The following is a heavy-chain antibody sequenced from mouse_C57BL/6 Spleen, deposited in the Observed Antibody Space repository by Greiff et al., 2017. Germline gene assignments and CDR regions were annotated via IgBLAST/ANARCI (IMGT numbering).Heavy chain of an antibody. Sequence: ESGPGLVKPSQSLSLTCSVTGYSITSGYYWNWIRQFPGNKLEWMGYISYDGSNNYNPSLKNRISITRDTSKNQFFLKLNSVTTEDTATYYCAIHGSSYGWFAYWGQGTLVTVSA. D-gene: IGHD1-1*01. CDR2: ISYDGSN. V-gene: IGHV3-6*01. CDR1: GYSITSGYY. CDR3: AIHGSSYGWFAY. J-gene: IGHJ3*01.